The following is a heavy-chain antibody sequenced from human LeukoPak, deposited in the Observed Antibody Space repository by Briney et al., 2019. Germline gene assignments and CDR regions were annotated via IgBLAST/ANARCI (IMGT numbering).Heavy chain of an antibody. V-gene: IGHV4-39*07. J-gene: IGHJ4*02. Sequence: SETLSLTCTVSGGSISSSSYFWGWIRQPPGKGLEWIATFYYSGSTNYNPSLKSRVTISVDTSKNQFSLKLSSVTAADTAVYYCARRGYSYGKKFDYWGQGTLVTVSS. CDR2: FYYSGST. D-gene: IGHD5-18*01. CDR3: ARRGYSYGKKFDY. CDR1: GGSISSSSYF.